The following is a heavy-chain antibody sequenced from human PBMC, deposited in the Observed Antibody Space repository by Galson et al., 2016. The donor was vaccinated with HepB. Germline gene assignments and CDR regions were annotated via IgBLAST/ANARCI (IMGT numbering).Heavy chain of an antibody. CDR2: INHNGDT. D-gene: IGHD6-13*01. CDR1: NGSFSEYH. V-gene: IGHV4-34*01. CDR3: AAGKAAAGSLVFDV. J-gene: IGHJ3*01. Sequence: SETLSLTCAVYNGSFSEYHWTWIRQTPGNGLEWIGEINHNGDTKYSPSLRSRVSISVDTSKNHFSLNLNSANAADTAVYYCAAGKAAAGSLVFDVWGQGTLVTISS.